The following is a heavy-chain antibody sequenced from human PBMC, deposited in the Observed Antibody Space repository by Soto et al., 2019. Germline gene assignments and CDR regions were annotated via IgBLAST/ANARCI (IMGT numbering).Heavy chain of an antibody. CDR2: VFGNGAGTP. J-gene: IGHJ4*02. D-gene: IGHD2-15*01. Sequence: SETLSLTCSVSGGSFTGDYWSWIRQPAGKGLQWIGRVFGNGAGTPIYNSLLKSRARMSADPSKRQFSLTLTSVTAADTAVYYCARDIHTYGGSRSPPTGAFEDWGQGIMVTVSS. CDR3: ARDIHTYGGSRSPPTGAFED. V-gene: IGHV4-4*07. CDR1: GGSFTGDY.